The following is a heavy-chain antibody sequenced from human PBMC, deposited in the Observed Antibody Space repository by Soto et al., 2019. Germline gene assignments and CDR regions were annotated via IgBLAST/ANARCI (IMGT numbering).Heavy chain of an antibody. Sequence: ETLSLTCTVSGDSISTFYWSWIRQPPGKGLEWIGYIHYSGSTNYNPSLKSQVIISVDTSKNQFSLKLSSVTAADTAVYFCARVRSNLFDYWGQGTLVTVSS. J-gene: IGHJ4*02. CDR1: GDSISTFY. CDR2: IHYSGST. V-gene: IGHV4-59*01. CDR3: ARVRSNLFDY. D-gene: IGHD3-3*01.